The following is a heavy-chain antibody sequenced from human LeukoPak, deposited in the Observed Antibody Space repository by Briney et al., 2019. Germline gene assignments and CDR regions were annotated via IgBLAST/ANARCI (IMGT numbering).Heavy chain of an antibody. J-gene: IGHJ6*03. CDR3: AKESIAAAYYYYYMDV. V-gene: IGHV3-23*01. CDR2: ISGSGDTI. Sequence: GGSLRLSCAASGFIFSSYAMTWVRQGPGKGLEWVSAISGSGDTIHYADSVKGRFTLSRDNSKNTLYLQMNSLRAEDTAVYYCAKESIAAAYYYYYMDVWGKGTTVTVSS. CDR1: GFIFSSYA. D-gene: IGHD6-13*01.